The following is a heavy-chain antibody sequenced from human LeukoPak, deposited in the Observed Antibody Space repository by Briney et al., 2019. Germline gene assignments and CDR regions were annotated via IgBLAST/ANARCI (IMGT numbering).Heavy chain of an antibody. J-gene: IGHJ4*02. Sequence: SETLSLTCTVSGGSISSDYWQWIRQPPGKGLEWIGYIYNSGSNNYNPSLKSRVTISVDTSKNQFSLKLSSVTAADTAVYYCARAWFGESKPRPFDYWGQGTLVTVSS. CDR1: GGSISSDY. V-gene: IGHV4-59*12. CDR2: IYNSGSN. D-gene: IGHD3-10*01. CDR3: ARAWFGESKPRPFDY.